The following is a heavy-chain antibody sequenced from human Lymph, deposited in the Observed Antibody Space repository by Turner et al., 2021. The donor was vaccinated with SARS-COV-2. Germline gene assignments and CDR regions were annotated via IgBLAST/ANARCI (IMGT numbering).Heavy chain of an antibody. CDR1: EFTFSNSG. J-gene: IGHJ4*02. D-gene: IGHD3-16*01. CDR2: IWFDRSNK. CDR3: ARHNGGRLDY. V-gene: IGHV3-33*01. Sequence: QVQLVESGGGVVQPGRSLRLSGAASEFTFSNSGMHWVRQAPGKGLEWVAVIWFDRSNKYYADSVKGRFTISRDNSKNTLYLQMNSLRAEDTAVYYCARHNGGRLDYWGQGTLVTVSS.